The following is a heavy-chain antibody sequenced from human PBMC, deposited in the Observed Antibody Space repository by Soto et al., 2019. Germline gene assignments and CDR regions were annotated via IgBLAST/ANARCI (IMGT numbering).Heavy chain of an antibody. CDR1: GGTFSSYA. J-gene: IGHJ4*02. V-gene: IGHV1-69*05. Sequence: SVKVSCKASGGTFSSYAISWVRQAPGQGLEWMGGINPIIGTSNYAQKFQGRVTITRNASTSTAYMELSSLRSEDTAVYYCARGLFRLDQLGQFDYWGQGTLVTVSS. CDR3: ARGLFRLDQLGQFDY. D-gene: IGHD3-3*01. CDR2: INPIIGTS.